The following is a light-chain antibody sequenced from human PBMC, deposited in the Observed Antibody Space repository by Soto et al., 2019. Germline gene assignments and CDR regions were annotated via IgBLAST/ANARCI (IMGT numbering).Light chain of an antibody. CDR3: SSYTSSSTLSV. CDR2: DVS. CDR1: SSDAGGYNY. Sequence: QSALTQAASVSGSPGQSISISCTGTSSDAGGYNYVSWYQQHPDKAPKLMIYDVSNRPSGVSNRFSGSKSGNTASLTISGLQAEDEADYYCSSYTSSSTLSVFGTGTKVNVL. J-gene: IGLJ1*01. V-gene: IGLV2-14*01.